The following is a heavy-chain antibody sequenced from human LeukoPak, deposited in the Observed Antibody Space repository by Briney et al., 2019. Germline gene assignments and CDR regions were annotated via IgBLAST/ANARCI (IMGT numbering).Heavy chain of an antibody. Sequence: PSETLSLTCTVSGYSISNNYYWDWIRQPPGKGLEWIGYIYYSGSTNYNPSLKSRVTISVDTSKNQFSPKLSSVTAADTAVYYCARVSWGELLILYFDYWGQGTLVTVSS. CDR1: GYSISNNYY. CDR3: ARVSWGELLILYFDY. D-gene: IGHD1-26*01. V-gene: IGHV4-61*05. J-gene: IGHJ4*02. CDR2: IYYSGST.